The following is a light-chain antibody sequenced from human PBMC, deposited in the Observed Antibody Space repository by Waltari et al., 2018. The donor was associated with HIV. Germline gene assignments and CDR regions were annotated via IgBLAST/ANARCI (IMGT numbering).Light chain of an antibody. CDR2: ENI. CDR3: GAWDDGLVAYV. J-gene: IGLJ1*01. CDR1: SSNVGDNY. V-gene: IGLV1-51*02. Sequence: QSVLTQPPSVSAAPGQKVTISCSGSSSNVGDNYVSWYQQLPETAPKVVIYENITRPSEIPDRCCGSKSGASATLGVTGLQPGDEADYYCGAWDDGLVAYVFGAGTKVTVL.